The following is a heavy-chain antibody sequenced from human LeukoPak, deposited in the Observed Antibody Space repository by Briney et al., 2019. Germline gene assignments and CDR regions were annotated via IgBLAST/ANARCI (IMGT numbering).Heavy chain of an antibody. V-gene: IGHV1-69*13. CDR3: ARDRRELLLGFDY. CDR2: IIPIFGTA. Sequence: ASVKVSCKASGGTFSSYAISWVRQAPGQGLEWMGGIIPIFGTANYAQKFQGRVTITADGSTSTAYMELSSLRSEDTAVYYCARDRRELLLGFDYWGQGTLVTVSS. CDR1: GGTFSSYA. J-gene: IGHJ4*02. D-gene: IGHD1-26*01.